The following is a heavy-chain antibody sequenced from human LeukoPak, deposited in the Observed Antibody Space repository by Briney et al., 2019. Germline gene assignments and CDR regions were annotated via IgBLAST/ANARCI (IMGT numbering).Heavy chain of an antibody. CDR1: GLTFSSYG. V-gene: IGHV3-30*18. CDR2: ISYDGSNK. J-gene: IGHJ4*02. D-gene: IGHD5-18*01. CDR3: AKDRSYTAMGLFDY. Sequence: GGSLRLSCAASGLTFSSYGMHWVRQAPGKGLEWVAVISYDGSNKYYADSVKGRFTISRDNSKNTLYLQMNSLRAEDTAVYYCAKDRSYTAMGLFDYWGQGTLVTVSS.